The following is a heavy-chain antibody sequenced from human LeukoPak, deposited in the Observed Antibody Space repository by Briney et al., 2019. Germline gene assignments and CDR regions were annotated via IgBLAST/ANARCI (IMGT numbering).Heavy chain of an antibody. V-gene: IGHV4-4*07. J-gene: IGHJ5*02. CDR1: GGSIRNYY. CDR3: ARDLKVRGSSGFDP. CDR2: IYTSGST. Sequence: SETLSLTCTVSGGSIRNYYWSWIRQPAGKGLEWIGRIYTSGSTNYNPSLKSRVTMSVDTSKNQFSLKLSSVTAADTAVYYCARDLKVRGSSGFDPWGQGTLVTVSS. D-gene: IGHD1-26*01.